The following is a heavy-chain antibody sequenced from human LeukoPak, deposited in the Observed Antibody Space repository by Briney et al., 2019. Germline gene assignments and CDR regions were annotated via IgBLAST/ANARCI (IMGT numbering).Heavy chain of an antibody. J-gene: IGHJ4*02. CDR1: GFSFSIYA. V-gene: IGHV3-15*01. D-gene: IGHD1-26*01. Sequence: GGSLRLSRAASGFSFSIYAMSWVRQAPGKGLEWVGRIKSKTDGGTTDYAAPVKGRFTISRDDSKNTLYLQMNSLKTEDTAVYYCTTVPVGTPYWGQGTLVTVSS. CDR2: IKSKTDGGTT. CDR3: TTVPVGTPY.